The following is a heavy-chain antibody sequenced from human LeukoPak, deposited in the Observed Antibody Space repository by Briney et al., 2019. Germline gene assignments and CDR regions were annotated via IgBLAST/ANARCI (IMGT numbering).Heavy chain of an antibody. CDR2: INHSGST. J-gene: IGHJ6*03. D-gene: IGHD2-2*01. CDR1: GGSFSGYY. V-gene: IGHV4-34*01. Sequence: PSETLSLTCAVYGGSFSGYYWSWIGQPPGKWLEWIGEINHSGSTNYNPSLKSRVTISVDTSKNQFSLKLSSVTAADTAVYYCARKKPIVVVPAAKRTYYMDVWGKGTTFTVSS. CDR3: ARKKPIVVVPAAKRTYYMDV.